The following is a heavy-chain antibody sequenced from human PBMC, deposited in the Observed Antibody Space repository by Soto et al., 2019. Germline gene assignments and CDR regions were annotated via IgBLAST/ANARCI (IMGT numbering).Heavy chain of an antibody. Sequence: PGGSLRLSCAASGFTFSSYAMSWVRQAPGKGLEWVSAISSSGGSTYYADSVKGRFTISRDNSKNTLYLQMNSLRAEDTAVYYCARVPSSSGRAHFDYWGQGTLVTVSS. J-gene: IGHJ4*02. CDR3: ARVPSSSGRAHFDY. D-gene: IGHD2-15*01. CDR2: ISSSGGST. CDR1: GFTFSSYA. V-gene: IGHV3-23*01.